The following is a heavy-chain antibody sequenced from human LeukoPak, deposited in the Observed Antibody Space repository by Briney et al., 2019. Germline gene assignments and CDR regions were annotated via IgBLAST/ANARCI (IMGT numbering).Heavy chain of an antibody. CDR2: IYTSGSP. CDR1: GGPISSYY. CDR3: ARLRISPVVGAASFDP. Sequence: PSEPLSLTCTGSGGPISSYYWSWIRQPAGKGLEWIGRIYTSGSPNYNPSLKSRVTMSVDTSKNKFSLKLSSVTAADTAVYYCARLRISPVVGAASFDPWGQGTLVTVSS. J-gene: IGHJ5*02. V-gene: IGHV4-4*07. D-gene: IGHD4-17*01.